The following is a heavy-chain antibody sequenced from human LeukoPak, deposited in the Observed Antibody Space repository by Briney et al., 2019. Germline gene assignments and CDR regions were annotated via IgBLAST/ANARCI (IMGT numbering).Heavy chain of an antibody. J-gene: IGHJ6*03. D-gene: IGHD2-2*01. CDR3: ASGQRYCSSTSCYRTAMDV. Sequence: SETLSLTCTVSGGSISSYYWSWLRQPPGKGLEWIGYIYYSGSTNYNPSLKSRVTISVDTSKHQFSLKLSSVTAADTAVYYCASGQRYCSSTSCYRTAMDVWGKGTTVTISS. CDR2: IYYSGST. CDR1: GGSISSYY. V-gene: IGHV4-59*08.